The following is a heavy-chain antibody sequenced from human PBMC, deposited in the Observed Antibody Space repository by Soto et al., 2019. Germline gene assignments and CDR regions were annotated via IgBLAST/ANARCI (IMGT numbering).Heavy chain of an antibody. CDR3: ARDREAGYNFYYGMDV. D-gene: IGHD6-19*01. CDR2: IYTSASI. V-gene: IGHV4-4*07. J-gene: IGHJ6*02. Sequence: SETLSLTCSVSGADINTYSWTWIRQPAGKGLEWIGRIYTSASINYNPSLKGRATLSVDTSTNQVSLRLASVTAADTAIYYCARDREAGYNFYYGMDVWGQGTTVTVSS. CDR1: GADINTYS.